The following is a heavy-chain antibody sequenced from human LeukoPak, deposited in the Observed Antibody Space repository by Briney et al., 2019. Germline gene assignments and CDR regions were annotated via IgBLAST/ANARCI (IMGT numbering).Heavy chain of an antibody. D-gene: IGHD3-22*01. Sequence: KPGGSLRLSCAAPGFRFDIFYMGWIRQVPGKGLDYIAFISASGAVPYYAESVKGRFTISRDNAKNSVSLQMNSLSADDTAVYYCARSLIVASENYWGQGTLVTVSS. CDR2: ISASGAVP. CDR1: GFRFDIFY. CDR3: ARSLIVASENY. J-gene: IGHJ4*02. V-gene: IGHV3-11*04.